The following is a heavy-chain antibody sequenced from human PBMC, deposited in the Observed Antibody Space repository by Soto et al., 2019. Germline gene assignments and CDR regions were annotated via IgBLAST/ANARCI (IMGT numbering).Heavy chain of an antibody. Sequence: PGESLKISCKGSGYSFTSYWIGWVRQMPGKGLEWMGIIYPGDSDTRYSPSFQGQVTISADKSISTAYLQWSSLKASDTAMYYCARRAARPFYYYYYGMDVWGQGTTVTVS. J-gene: IGHJ6*02. V-gene: IGHV5-51*01. CDR1: GYSFTSYW. CDR3: ARRAARPFYYYYYGMDV. CDR2: IYPGDSDT. D-gene: IGHD6-6*01.